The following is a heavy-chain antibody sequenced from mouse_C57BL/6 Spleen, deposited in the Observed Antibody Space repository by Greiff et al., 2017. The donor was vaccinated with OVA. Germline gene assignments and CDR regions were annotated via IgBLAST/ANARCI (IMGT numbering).Heavy chain of an antibody. CDR2: INPNNGGT. D-gene: IGHD1-1*01. J-gene: IGHJ2*01. V-gene: IGHV1-26*01. CDR3: APHYYGSSLGGFDY. CDR1: GYTFTDYY. Sequence: EVQLQQSGPELVKPGASVKISCKASGYTFTDYYMNWVKQSHGKSLEWIGDINPNNGGTSYNQKFKGKATLTVDKSSSTAYMELRSLTSEDSAVYYCAPHYYGSSLGGFDYWGQGTTLTVSS.